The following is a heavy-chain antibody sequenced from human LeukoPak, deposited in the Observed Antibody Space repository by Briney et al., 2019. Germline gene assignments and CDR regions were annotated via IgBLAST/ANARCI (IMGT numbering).Heavy chain of an antibody. Sequence: GGSLRLACAASGFTFSDSYMSWIRQTPGKGLEWLSYISSSSSDTNYADSVKGRFTISRDNAKNSLYLQMNSLRAEDTAVYYCARGSRTIELGDDYWGQGTLVTVSS. J-gene: IGHJ4*02. D-gene: IGHD5-24*01. CDR2: ISSSSSDT. V-gene: IGHV3-11*06. CDR1: GFTFSDSY. CDR3: ARGSRTIELGDDY.